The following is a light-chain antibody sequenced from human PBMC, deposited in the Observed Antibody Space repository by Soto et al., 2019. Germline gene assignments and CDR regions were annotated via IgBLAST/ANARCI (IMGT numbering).Light chain of an antibody. CDR1: SSDVGAYNY. Sequence: QSALTQPRSVSGSPGQSITISCTGTSSDVGAYNYVSWYQQHPGKAPKVMIYDVTKRPSGVPDRFSGSKSDNTASLTISGLQAEDEADYYCCSFAGSITLLFGGGTKLTVL. CDR3: CSFAGSITLL. V-gene: IGLV2-11*01. J-gene: IGLJ2*01. CDR2: DVT.